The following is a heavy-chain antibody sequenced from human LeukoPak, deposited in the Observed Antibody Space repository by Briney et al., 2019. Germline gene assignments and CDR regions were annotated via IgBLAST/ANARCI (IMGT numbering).Heavy chain of an antibody. CDR3: ARHSGTYYADFDY. Sequence: SETLSLTCTVSGGSITSSSYYWGWIRQPPGKGLEWIGYIYYSGSPYHNPSLKSRVTMSVGTSKNQFSLKLTPVTAADTAVYYCARHSGTYYADFDYWGQGTLVTVSS. V-gene: IGHV4-39*01. CDR1: GGSITSSSYY. D-gene: IGHD1-26*01. J-gene: IGHJ4*02. CDR2: IYYSGSP.